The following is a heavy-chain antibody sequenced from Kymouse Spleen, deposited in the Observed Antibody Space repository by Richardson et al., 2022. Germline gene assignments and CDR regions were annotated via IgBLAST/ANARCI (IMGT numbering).Heavy chain of an antibody. V-gene: IGHV4-34*01. CDR2: INHSGST. CDR3: ARGRCTNGVCYPYFDY. D-gene: IGHD2-8*01. Sequence: QVQLQQWGAGLLKPSETLSLTCAVYGGSFSGYYWSWIRQPPGKGLEWIGEINHSGSTNYNPSLKSRVTISVDTSKNQFSLKLSSVTAADTAVYYCARGRCTNGVCYPYFDYWGQGTLVTVSS. J-gene: IGHJ4*02. CDR1: GGSFSGYY.